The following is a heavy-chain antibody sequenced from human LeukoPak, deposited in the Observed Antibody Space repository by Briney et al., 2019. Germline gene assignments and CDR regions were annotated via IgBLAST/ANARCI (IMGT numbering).Heavy chain of an antibody. CDR3: ARSYCSSTTSYIGAFDI. CDR1: GGSFSGYY. V-gene: IGHV4-34*01. CDR2: INHSGST. D-gene: IGHD2-2*01. J-gene: IGHJ3*02. Sequence: PSETLSLTCAVYGGSFSGYYWSWIRQPPGKGLEWIGEINHSGSTNYNPPLKSRVTISVDTSKNQFSLKLSSVTAADTPVYYCARSYCSSTTSYIGAFDIWGQGTMVSVSS.